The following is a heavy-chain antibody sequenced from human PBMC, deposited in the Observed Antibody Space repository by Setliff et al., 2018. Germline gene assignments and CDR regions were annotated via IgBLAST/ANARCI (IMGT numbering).Heavy chain of an antibody. D-gene: IGHD3-10*01. CDR2: VSGSGVNT. Sequence: GGSLRLSCVASGFRFSSYAMNWVRQAPGKGLEWVSGVSGSGVNTFYADSVKGRFTISRDDSKNTLYLQMVSLRTEDTALYYCAKDLGVNFGELIAWGQGTLVTVSS. J-gene: IGHJ5*02. CDR1: GFRFSSYA. CDR3: AKDLGVNFGELIA. V-gene: IGHV3-23*01.